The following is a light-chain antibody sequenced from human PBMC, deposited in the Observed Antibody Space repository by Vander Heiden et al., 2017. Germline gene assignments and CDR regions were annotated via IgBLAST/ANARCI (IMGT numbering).Light chain of an antibody. Sequence: SELTQPPSVSVAPRETATITCGGKNVGSKSVSWYQQRPGQAPVLVVFEDSDRPSGIPERFSGSNSGNTATLTITRVEAGDEADYFCQVWDRSSDHYVFGIGTKVTVL. CDR2: EDS. J-gene: IGLJ1*01. CDR1: NVGSKS. CDR3: QVWDRSSDHYV. V-gene: IGLV3-21*02.